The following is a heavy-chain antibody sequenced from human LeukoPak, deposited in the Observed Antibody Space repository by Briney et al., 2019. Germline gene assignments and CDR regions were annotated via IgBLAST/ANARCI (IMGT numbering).Heavy chain of an antibody. CDR1: GFTFSTYW. CDR2: IKQEGSEE. J-gene: IGHJ6*04. CDR3: AELGITMIGGV. V-gene: IGHV3-7*01. Sequence: GGSLRLSCAASGFTFSTYWMSWVRHPPGKGLEWVANIKQEGSEEYYVDSVKGRFTISTDNAKNSLYLQMNSLRAEDTAVYYCAELGITMIGGVWGKGTTVTISS. D-gene: IGHD3-10*02.